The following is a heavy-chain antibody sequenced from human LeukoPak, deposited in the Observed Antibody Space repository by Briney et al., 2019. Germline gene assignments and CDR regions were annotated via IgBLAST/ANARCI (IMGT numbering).Heavy chain of an antibody. J-gene: IGHJ4*02. V-gene: IGHV3-23*01. CDR1: GFTFSSYA. Sequence: GGSLRLSCAASGFTFSSYAMSWVRPAPRKGLEWASAISGSGGSTYYAVSVKGRLTISRDNSKNTLYLQMNSLRAEDTAVYYWAKDTGIAVAGTFYYWGQGTLVTVSS. CDR2: ISGSGGST. D-gene: IGHD6-19*01. CDR3: AKDTGIAVAGTFYY.